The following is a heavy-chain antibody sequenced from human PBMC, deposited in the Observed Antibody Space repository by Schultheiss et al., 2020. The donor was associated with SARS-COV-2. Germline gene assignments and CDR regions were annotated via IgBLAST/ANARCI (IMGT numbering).Heavy chain of an antibody. CDR1: GFTFSSYG. CDR3: ASPGPDFWSGSDY. Sequence: GGSLRLSCAASGFTFSSYGMHWVRQAPGKGLEWVAVIWYDGSNKYYADSVKGRFTISRDNSKNTLYLQMNSLRDEDTAVYYCASPGPDFWSGSDYWGQGTLVTVSS. D-gene: IGHD3-3*01. J-gene: IGHJ4*02. CDR2: IWYDGSNK. V-gene: IGHV3-33*08.